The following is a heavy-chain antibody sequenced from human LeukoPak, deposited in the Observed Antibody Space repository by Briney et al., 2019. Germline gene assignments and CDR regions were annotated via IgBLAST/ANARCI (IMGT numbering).Heavy chain of an antibody. CDR2: ISYDGSNK. Sequence: GRSLRLSCAASGFTFSSYGMHWVRQAPGKGLEWVAVISYDGSNKYYADSVKGRFTISRDNSKNTLYLQMNSLRAEDTAVYYCARSGAKVDYWGQGTLVTVSS. CDR1: GFTFSSYG. V-gene: IGHV3-30*03. CDR3: ARSGAKVDY. J-gene: IGHJ4*02. D-gene: IGHD2-8*02.